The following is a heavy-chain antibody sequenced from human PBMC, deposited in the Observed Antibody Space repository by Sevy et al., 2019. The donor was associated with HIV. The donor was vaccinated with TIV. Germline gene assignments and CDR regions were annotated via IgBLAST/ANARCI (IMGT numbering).Heavy chain of an antibody. CDR1: GFTFSSYS. CDR3: ARGGSSVGTYYYDSSGDYFDY. V-gene: IGHV3-21*01. CDR2: ISSSSSYI. J-gene: IGHJ4*02. Sequence: GGSLRLSCAASGFTFSSYSMNWVRQAPGKGLEWVSSISSSSSYIYYADAVKGRFTNSRDNAKNSLYLQMNSLRAEDTAVYYCARGGSSVGTYYYDSSGDYFDYWGQGTLVTVSS. D-gene: IGHD3-22*01.